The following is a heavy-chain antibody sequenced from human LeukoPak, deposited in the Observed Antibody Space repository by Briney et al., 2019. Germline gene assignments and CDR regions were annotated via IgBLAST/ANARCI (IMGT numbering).Heavy chain of an antibody. CDR1: GGSISGYY. J-gene: IGHJ4*02. D-gene: IGHD5-24*01. CDR3: ARAGGRDGYNFY. Sequence: PSETLSLTCSVSGGSISGYYWSWIRQTPGKGLEWIGYKYDSGSTNYNPSLKSRVTISVDTSKNQVHLKLSSVTAADTAVYYCARAGGRDGYNFYWGQGTLVTVSS. V-gene: IGHV4-59*12. CDR2: KYDSGST.